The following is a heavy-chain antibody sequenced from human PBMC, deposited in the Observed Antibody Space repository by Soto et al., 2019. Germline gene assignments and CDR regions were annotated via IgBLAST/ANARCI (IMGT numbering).Heavy chain of an antibody. CDR2: INHSGST. V-gene: IGHV4-34*01. CDR1: GGSFSGYY. D-gene: IGHD6-6*01. Sequence: QVPLQQWGAGLLKPSETLSLTCAVYGGSFSGYYWSWIRQPPGKGLEWIGEINHSGSTNYNPSLKSRVTISVDTSKNQFSLKLSSVTAADTAVYYCARGGIAARLFDYWDQGTLVTVSS. CDR3: ARGGIAARLFDY. J-gene: IGHJ4*02.